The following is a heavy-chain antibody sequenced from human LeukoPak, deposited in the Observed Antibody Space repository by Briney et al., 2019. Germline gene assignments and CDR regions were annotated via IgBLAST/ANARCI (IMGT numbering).Heavy chain of an antibody. D-gene: IGHD3-10*01. CDR2: IWYDGSNK. V-gene: IGHV3-33*01. Sequence: GGSLRLSCAASGFTFSSYGMHWVRQAPGKGLEWVAVIWYDGSNKYYADSVKGRFTISRDNSKNTLYLQMNSLRAEDTAVYYCAGDFTVRGVIIGAFDIWGQGTMVTVSS. CDR3: AGDFTVRGVIIGAFDI. J-gene: IGHJ3*02. CDR1: GFTFSSYG.